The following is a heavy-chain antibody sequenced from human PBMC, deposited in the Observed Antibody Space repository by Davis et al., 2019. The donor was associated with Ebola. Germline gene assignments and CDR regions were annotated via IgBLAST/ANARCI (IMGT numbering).Heavy chain of an antibody. CDR2: ISYDGSNK. D-gene: IGHD3-3*01. CDR1: GFTFSSYG. V-gene: IGHV3-30*18. CDR3: AKDWLGSTIFGVVIIGYYGMDV. J-gene: IGHJ6*02. Sequence: PGGSLRLSCAASGFTFSSYGMHWVRQAPGKGLEWVAVISYDGSNKYYADSVKGRFTISRDNSKNTLYLQMNSQRAEDTAVYYCAKDWLGSTIFGVVIIGYYGMDVWGQGTTVTVSS.